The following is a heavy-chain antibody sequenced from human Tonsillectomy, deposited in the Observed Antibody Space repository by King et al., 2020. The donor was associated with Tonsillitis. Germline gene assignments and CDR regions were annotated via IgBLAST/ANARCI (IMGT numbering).Heavy chain of an antibody. CDR2: MSYDGSNE. CDR3: AREDNGENYFDY. D-gene: IGHD4-17*01. Sequence: VQLVESGGGVVQSGRSLRLSCAASGFTFSNYAMHWVRQAPGKGLEWVAVMSYDGSNEYYADSVKGRFTISRDNSKNTLYLQMNSLRTEDTAVYYCAREDNGENYFDYWGRGTLVTVSS. J-gene: IGHJ4*02. CDR1: GFTFSNYA. V-gene: IGHV3-30-3*01.